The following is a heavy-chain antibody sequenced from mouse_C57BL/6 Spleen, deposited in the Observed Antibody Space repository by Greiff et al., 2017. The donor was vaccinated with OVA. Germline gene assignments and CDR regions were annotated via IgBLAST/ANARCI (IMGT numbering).Heavy chain of an antibody. CDR2: IHPNSGST. J-gene: IGHJ2*01. CDR3: ARWGTTVVANCDY. V-gene: IGHV1-64*01. Sequence: QVQLQQPGAELVKPGASVKLSCKASGYTFTSYWMHWVKQRPGQGLEWIGMIHPNSGSTNYNEKFKSKATLTVDKSSSTAYMQLSSLTAEDSAVYYCARWGTTVVANCDYWGQGTTLTVSS. CDR1: GYTFTSYW. D-gene: IGHD1-1*01.